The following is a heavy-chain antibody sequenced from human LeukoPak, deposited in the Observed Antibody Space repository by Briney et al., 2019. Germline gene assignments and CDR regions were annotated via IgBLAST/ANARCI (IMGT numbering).Heavy chain of an antibody. V-gene: IGHV3-30*18. CDR1: GFTVSSNY. D-gene: IGHD3-22*01. Sequence: PGGSLRLSCAASGFTVSSNYMSWIRQAPGKGLEWVAVISYDGSNKYYADSVKGRFTISRDNSKNTLYLQMNSLRAEDTAVYYCAKDAGYYDSSGYYHYFDYWGQGTLVTVSS. CDR2: ISYDGSNK. CDR3: AKDAGYYDSSGYYHYFDY. J-gene: IGHJ4*02.